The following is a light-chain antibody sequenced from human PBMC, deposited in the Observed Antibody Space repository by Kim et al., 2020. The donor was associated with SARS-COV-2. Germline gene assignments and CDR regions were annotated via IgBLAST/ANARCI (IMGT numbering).Light chain of an antibody. V-gene: IGLV9-49*01. CDR3: GADHGSGSNLVGKV. Sequence: ELTQPPSASASLGASVTLTCTLSSGYSNYKVDWYQQRPGKGPRFVMRVGTGGIVGSKGDGIPDRFSVLGSGLNRYLTIKNIQEEDESDYHCGADHGSGSNLVGKVFGGGTQLTVL. J-gene: IGLJ3*02. CDR1: SGYSNYK. CDR2: VGTGGIVG.